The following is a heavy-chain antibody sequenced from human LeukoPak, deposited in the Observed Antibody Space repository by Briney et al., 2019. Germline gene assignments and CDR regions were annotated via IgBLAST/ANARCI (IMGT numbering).Heavy chain of an antibody. CDR3: ARRNYYDSSGYYGFDY. CDR2: ISAYNGNT. Sequence: ASAKVSWKASGYTFTRYGIRWVRQAPGQGLEWMGWISAYNGNTNYAQKLQGRVTMTTDTSTSTAYMELRSLRSDDTAVYYCARRNYYDSSGYYGFDYWGQGTLVTVSS. V-gene: IGHV1-18*01. D-gene: IGHD3-22*01. CDR1: GYTFTRYG. J-gene: IGHJ4*02.